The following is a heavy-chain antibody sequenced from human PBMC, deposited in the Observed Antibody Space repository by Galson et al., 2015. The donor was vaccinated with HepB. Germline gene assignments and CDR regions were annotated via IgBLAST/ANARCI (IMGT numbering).Heavy chain of an antibody. CDR2: ISGYNGNT. V-gene: IGHV1-18*01. J-gene: IGHJ4*02. CDR1: GYTFSSYG. Sequence: QSGAEVKKPGASVKVSCRASGYTFSSYGISWVRQAPGQGLEWMGWISGYNGNTDYALKFQGRVTITTDTSTTTVYMEMRSLRSDDTAVYYCARARYSNSAPDCWGQGTLVTVSS. D-gene: IGHD6-6*01. CDR3: ARARYSNSAPDC.